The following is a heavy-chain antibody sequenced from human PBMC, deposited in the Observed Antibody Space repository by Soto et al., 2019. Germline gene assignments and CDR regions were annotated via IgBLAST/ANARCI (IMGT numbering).Heavy chain of an antibody. CDR3: AKRRGEGYFDF. J-gene: IGHJ2*01. D-gene: IGHD3-10*01. Sequence: EVQLLESGGGLLQPGGSLRLSCAASGFTFSNFVMGWVRRAPGKGLEWLSAIGGTSGSTYYADSVKGRFIISRDNSKNTVSLHMNSLRAEDTATYYCAKRRGEGYFDFWGRGTLVTVSS. CDR2: IGGTSGST. V-gene: IGHV3-23*01. CDR1: GFTFSNFV.